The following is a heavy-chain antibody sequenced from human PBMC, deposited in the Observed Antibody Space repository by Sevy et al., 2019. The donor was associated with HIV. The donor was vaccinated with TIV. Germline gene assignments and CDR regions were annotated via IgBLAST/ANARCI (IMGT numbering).Heavy chain of an antibody. D-gene: IGHD4-17*01. J-gene: IGHJ4*02. V-gene: IGHV1-2*06. CDR1: GYTFTGYY. CDR2: INPNSGGT. CDR3: ARDDYGDYLTDY. Sequence: ASVKVSCKASGYTFTGYYMHWVRQAPGQGLEWMGRINPNSGGTNYAQKFQGRVTMTRDTSISTAYMELGRLRSDDTAVYYCARDDYGDYLTDYWGQGTLVTVSS.